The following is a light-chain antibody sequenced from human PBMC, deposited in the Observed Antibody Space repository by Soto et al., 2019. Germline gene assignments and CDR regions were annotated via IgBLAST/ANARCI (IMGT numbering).Light chain of an antibody. J-gene: IGLJ1*01. V-gene: IGLV2-14*03. CDR3: SSYSTGGSYV. CDR1: SSDVGGYDS. Sequence: QSALTQPASVSGSPGQSIAISCTGTSSDVGGYDSASWYQQHPGKAPKLLIYDVSNRPSGVSNRFSGSKFGNTASLTISGLQAEDEADYYCSSYSTGGSYVFGTGTRSPS. CDR2: DVS.